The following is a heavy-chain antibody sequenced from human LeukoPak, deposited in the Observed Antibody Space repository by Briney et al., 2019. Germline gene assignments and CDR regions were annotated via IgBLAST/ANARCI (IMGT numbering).Heavy chain of an antibody. D-gene: IGHD3-10*01. CDR2: INPNSGGT. V-gene: IGHV1-2*04. J-gene: IGHJ4*02. CDR3: ARAEGFRVRGVLDY. Sequence: ASVKVSCKASGYTFTGYYMHWVRQAPGQGLEWMGWINPNSGGTNYAQKFQGWFTMTRDTSISTAYMELSRLRSDGTAVYYCARAEGFRVRGVLDYWGQGTLVTVSS. CDR1: GYTFTGYY.